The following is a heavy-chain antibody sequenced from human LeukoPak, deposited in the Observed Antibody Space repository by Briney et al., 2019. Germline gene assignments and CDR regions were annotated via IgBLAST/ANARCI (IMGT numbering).Heavy chain of an antibody. V-gene: IGHV3-30*02. Sequence: GGSLRLSCAASGFAASGFTFSTFGMHWVRQAPGRGLEWVAFIRYDGSNKYYADSVKGRFTISRDNSKNTLYLQMNSLRAEDTAVYYCAKDYIRYGSGWYVGALDYWGQGTLVTVSS. J-gene: IGHJ4*02. D-gene: IGHD6-19*01. CDR2: IRYDGSNK. CDR1: GFTFSTFG. CDR3: AKDYIRYGSGWYVGALDY.